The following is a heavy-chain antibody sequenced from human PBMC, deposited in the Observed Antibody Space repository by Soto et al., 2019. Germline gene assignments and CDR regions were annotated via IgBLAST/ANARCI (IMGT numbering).Heavy chain of an antibody. J-gene: IGHJ6*02. CDR2: IYYTGTT. CDR3: ATDHRLDTGRGGYYYYAMDV. CDR1: GGSISSGDYY. Sequence: QVQLQESGPGLAKPSQTLSLTCTVSGGSISSGDYYWSWVRQPPGKGLEWIGYIYYTGTTYYNPSIKSRVTISVDMSKNQFSASLTSVTASDTAVYYCATDHRLDTGRGGYYYYAMDVWGQGTSVTVSS. D-gene: IGHD2-2*02. V-gene: IGHV4-30-4*01.